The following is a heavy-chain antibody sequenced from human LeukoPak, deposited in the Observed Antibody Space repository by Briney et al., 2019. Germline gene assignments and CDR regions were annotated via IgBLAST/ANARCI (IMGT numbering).Heavy chain of an antibody. V-gene: IGHV4-59*05. J-gene: IGHJ4*02. CDR1: GGSISSYY. CDR2: IYYSGST. D-gene: IGHD3-10*01. CDR3: ARHDGTGGSGIPQNY. Sequence: SETLSLTCTVSGGSISSYYWSWIRQPPGKGLEWIGSIYYSGSTYYNPSLKSRVTISVDTSKNQFSLKLSSVTAADTAVYYCARHDGTGGSGIPQNYWGQGTLVTVSS.